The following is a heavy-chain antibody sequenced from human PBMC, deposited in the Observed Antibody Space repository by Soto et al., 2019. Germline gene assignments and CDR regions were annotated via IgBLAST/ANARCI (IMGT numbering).Heavy chain of an antibody. J-gene: IGHJ4*02. D-gene: IGHD2-21*02. CDR1: GGSISSGGYA. V-gene: IGHV4-30-2*01. CDR3: ARSYSGGDAYFDY. CDR2: IYQSGST. Sequence: QLQLQESGSGLVKPSQTLSLTCAVSGGSISSGGYAWAWIRQPPGKGLEWVGYIYQSGSTYYNPSLKSRVTIAADRSKNQFSLNLASVTAADTAVYYCARSYSGGDAYFDYWGQGTVVTGSS.